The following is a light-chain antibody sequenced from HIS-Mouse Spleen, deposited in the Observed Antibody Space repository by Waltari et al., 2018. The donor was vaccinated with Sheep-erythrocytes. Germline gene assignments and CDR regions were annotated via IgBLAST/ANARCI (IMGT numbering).Light chain of an antibody. J-gene: IGLJ1*01. Sequence: QSALTQPRSVSGSPGQSVTISCTGTSRDVGGYNYVSWYQQHPGKAPKPMIYDVSQRPSGVPERFSGSKSGNTASLTISGLQAEDEADYYCCSYAGSYNHVFATGTKVTVL. CDR3: CSYAGSYNHV. CDR1: SRDVGGYNY. CDR2: DVS. V-gene: IGLV2-11*01.